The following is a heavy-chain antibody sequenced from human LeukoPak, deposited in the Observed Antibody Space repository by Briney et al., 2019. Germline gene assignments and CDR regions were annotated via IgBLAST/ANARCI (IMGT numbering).Heavy chain of an antibody. CDR3: AREDGDYYFDY. CDR2: ISSSGSTI. Sequence: AGGSLRLSCAASGLTFSIYEMNWVREAPREGLEWVSYISSSGSTIYYADSVKGRFTISRDNAKNSLYLQMNSLRAEDTAVYYCAREDGDYYFDYWGQGTLVTVSS. J-gene: IGHJ4*02. D-gene: IGHD3-10*01. CDR1: GLTFSIYE. V-gene: IGHV3-48*03.